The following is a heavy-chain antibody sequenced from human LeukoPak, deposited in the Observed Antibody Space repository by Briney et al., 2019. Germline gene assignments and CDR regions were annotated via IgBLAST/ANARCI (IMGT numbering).Heavy chain of an antibody. V-gene: IGHV1-69*13. J-gene: IGHJ6*02. Sequence: GASVKVSCKASGGTFSIYAISWVRQAPGQGLEWMGGIIPIFGTANYAQKFQGRVTITADESTSTAYMELSSLRSEDTAVYYCARMIAPHYYYYGMDVWGQGTTVTVSS. CDR1: GGTFSIYA. CDR2: IIPIFGTA. CDR3: ARMIAPHYYYYGMDV. D-gene: IGHD3-22*01.